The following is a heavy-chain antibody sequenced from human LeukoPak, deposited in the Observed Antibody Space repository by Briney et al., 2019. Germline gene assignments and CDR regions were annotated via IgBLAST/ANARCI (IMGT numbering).Heavy chain of an antibody. CDR2: INHSGST. CDR3: ARGPTVVTHSYYYYYMYV. D-gene: IGHD4-23*01. Sequence: SETLSLTCAVYGGSFSGYYWSWIRQPPGKGLEWIGEINHSGSTNYNPSLKSRVTISVDTSKNQFSLKLSSVTAADTAVYYCARGPTVVTHSYYYYYMYVWGKGTTVTVSS. J-gene: IGHJ6*03. V-gene: IGHV4-34*01. CDR1: GGSFSGYY.